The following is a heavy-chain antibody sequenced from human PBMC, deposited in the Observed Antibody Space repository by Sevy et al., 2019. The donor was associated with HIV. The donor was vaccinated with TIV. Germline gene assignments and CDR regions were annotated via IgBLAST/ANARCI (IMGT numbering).Heavy chain of an antibody. Sequence: SETLSLTCTVSGGSISSSSYYWGWIRQPPGNGLEWIGSIYYSGSTYYNPSLKSRVTISVDTSKNQFSLKLSSVTAADTAVYYCARHKRSIAAEYFDYWGQGTLVTVSS. CDR3: ARHKRSIAAEYFDY. D-gene: IGHD6-25*01. CDR2: IYYSGST. J-gene: IGHJ4*02. CDR1: GGSISSSSYY. V-gene: IGHV4-39*01.